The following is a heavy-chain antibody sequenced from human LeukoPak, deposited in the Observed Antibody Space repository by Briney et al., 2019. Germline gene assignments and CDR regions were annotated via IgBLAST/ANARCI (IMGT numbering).Heavy chain of an antibody. D-gene: IGHD3-9*01. J-gene: IGHJ4*02. Sequence: PGGSLRLSCAASGFTFDDYDMSWVRQAPGKGLEWVSGINWNGGSTGYADSVKGRFTISRDNSKNTLYLQMNSLRAEDTAVYYCARDHYDILTGYLPFDYWGQGTLVTVSS. CDR1: GFTFDDYD. V-gene: IGHV3-20*04. CDR3: ARDHYDILTGYLPFDY. CDR2: INWNGGST.